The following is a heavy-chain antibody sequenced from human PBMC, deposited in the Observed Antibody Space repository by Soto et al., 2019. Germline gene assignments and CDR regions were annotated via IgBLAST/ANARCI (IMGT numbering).Heavy chain of an antibody. J-gene: IGHJ5*02. V-gene: IGHV3-48*03. CDR2: ISSSGSTI. CDR3: ARVLSVESGFDP. CDR1: GFTFSSYD. Sequence: EVQLVESGGGLVQPGGSLRLSCAASGFTFSSYDMNWVRQAPGKGLEWVSYISSSGSTIYYADSVKGRFTISRDNAKHSLALQMNSLRAEDTAVYYCARVLSVESGFDPWGQGTLVTVSS.